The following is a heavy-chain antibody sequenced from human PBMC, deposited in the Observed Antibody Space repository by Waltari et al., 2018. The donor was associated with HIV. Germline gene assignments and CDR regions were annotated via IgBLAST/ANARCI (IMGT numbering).Heavy chain of an antibody. CDR3: AKDDRATRGLDN. CDR1: GFRFSNYA. J-gene: IGHJ4*02. V-gene: IGHV3-23*01. Sequence: EVQLLESGGGLVQPGGSLRLSCAASGFRFSNYAMSWVRQAPGVGLEWVAVVRDFDSTYYVDSVKGRFIISRDDSKDTLYLQMNSLRVEDTAVYYCAKDDRATRGLDNWGQGTLVTVSS. D-gene: IGHD5-12*01. CDR2: VRDFDST.